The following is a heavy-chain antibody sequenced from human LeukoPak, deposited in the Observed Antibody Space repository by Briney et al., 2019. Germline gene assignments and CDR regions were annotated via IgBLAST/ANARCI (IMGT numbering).Heavy chain of an antibody. J-gene: IGHJ4*02. CDR3: ARGLNAAAGLANFDY. Sequence: ASVRVSCKASGYSFSYFGINWVRQAPGQGLEWMGWISGYNGNTNYAQKSEGRLTLTTDTATSTVYMELRNLRSDDTAVYYCARGLNAAAGLANFDYWGQGTLVTVSS. CDR1: GYSFSYFG. D-gene: IGHD6-25*01. V-gene: IGHV1-18*01. CDR2: ISGYNGNT.